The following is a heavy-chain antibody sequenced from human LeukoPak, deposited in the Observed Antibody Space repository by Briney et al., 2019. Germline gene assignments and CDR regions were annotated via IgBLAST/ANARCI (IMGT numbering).Heavy chain of an antibody. D-gene: IGHD3-10*01. J-gene: IGHJ6*02. CDR1: GFTFSSYA. V-gene: IGHV3-21*01. Sequence: PGGSLRLSCAASGFTFSSYAMSWVRQAPGKGLEWVSSISSSSSYIYYADSVKGRFTISRDNAKNSLYLQMNSLRAEDTAVYYCARDQEGITMVRGVIGYYYYGMDVWGQGTTVTVSS. CDR2: ISSSSSYI. CDR3: ARDQEGITMVRGVIGYYYYGMDV.